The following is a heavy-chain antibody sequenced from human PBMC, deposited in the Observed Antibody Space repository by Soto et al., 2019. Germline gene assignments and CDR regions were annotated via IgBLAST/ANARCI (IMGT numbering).Heavy chain of an antibody. D-gene: IGHD3-16*01. CDR3: ARPMITATTERYGMDV. V-gene: IGHV4-31*03. J-gene: IGHJ6*02. CDR2: IYYSGST. Sequence: QVQLQESGPGLVKPSQTLSLTCTVSGASISSGGYYWIWIRQHPGPGLEWIGYIYYSGSTYYNPSLKSRLTISVDTSKNQFSLKLSYVTAADSAVYFCARPMITATTERYGMDVCCQGTTVTVSS. CDR1: GASISSGGYY.